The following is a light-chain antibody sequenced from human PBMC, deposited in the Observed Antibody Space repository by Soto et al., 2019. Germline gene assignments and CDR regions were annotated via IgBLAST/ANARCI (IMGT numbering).Light chain of an antibody. V-gene: IGKV3-20*01. CDR1: QSVRSNY. CDR2: NSS. CDR3: RQYRDLPQT. J-gene: IGKJ1*01. Sequence: EIVLTQSPGTLSLSPGERATLPCRASQSVRSNYLAWYQQKPGQAPRLLIYNSSTRATGIPDRFSGSGSGTDFTLTISRLEPEDFALYYCRQYRDLPQTFGQGTKVDIK.